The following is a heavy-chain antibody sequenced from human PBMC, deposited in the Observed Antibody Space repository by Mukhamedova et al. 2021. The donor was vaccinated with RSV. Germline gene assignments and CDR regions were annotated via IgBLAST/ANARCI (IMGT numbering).Heavy chain of an antibody. Sequence: SSYAMHWVRQAPGKGLEWVAVISYDGSNKYYADSVKGRFTISRDNSKNTLYLQMNSLRAEDTAVYYCARSNYDFWSGWGGYYYVM. D-gene: IGHD3-3*01. V-gene: IGHV3-30*04. CDR2: ISYDGSNK. J-gene: IGHJ6*01. CDR3: ARSNYDFWSGWGGYYYVM. CDR1: SSYA.